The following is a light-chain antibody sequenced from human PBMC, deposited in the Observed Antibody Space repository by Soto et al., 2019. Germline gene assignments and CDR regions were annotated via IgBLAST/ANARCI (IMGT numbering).Light chain of an antibody. CDR3: QQYSDNWT. J-gene: IGKJ1*01. CDR1: QGISSY. Sequence: DIQLTQSPSFLSASVGDRVTITCRASQGISSYLAWYQQKPGKAPKLLIYAASTLQSGVPSRFSGSGSGTEFTLTISSLQPEDFATYYCQQYSDNWTFGQGTKVDIK. CDR2: AAS. V-gene: IGKV1-9*01.